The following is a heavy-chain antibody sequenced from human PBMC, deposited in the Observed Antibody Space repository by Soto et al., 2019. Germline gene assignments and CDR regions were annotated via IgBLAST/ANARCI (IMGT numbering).Heavy chain of an antibody. CDR3: ARGTVELDTIICSDY. CDR2: IYNGGST. D-gene: IGHD2-15*01. J-gene: IGHJ4*01. V-gene: IGHV4-30-4*01. Sequence: SETLARTCTVSGDSVSGIGFHWAGLRLPPGKGLEWIGYIYNGGSTYYRPSLESRMRMSLYLTRNHYSLRLTSVTAADTAVYSGARGTVELDTIICSDYWAHGKLETVSS. CDR1: GDSVSGIGFH.